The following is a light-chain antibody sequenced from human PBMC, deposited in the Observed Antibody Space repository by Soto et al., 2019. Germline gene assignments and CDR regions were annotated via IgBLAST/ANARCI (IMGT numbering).Light chain of an antibody. V-gene: IGLV2-14*01. Sequence: QSVLTQPASVSGSPGQSITISCTGTSSDVGGYDYVSWYQQHPGKAPKVIIYEVSHRPSGISDRFSGSKSGNSASLTISGLQPEDEADYYCMSYADSATRVFGGGTKVTVL. CDR2: EVS. CDR3: MSYADSATRV. J-gene: IGLJ3*02. CDR1: SSDVGGYDY.